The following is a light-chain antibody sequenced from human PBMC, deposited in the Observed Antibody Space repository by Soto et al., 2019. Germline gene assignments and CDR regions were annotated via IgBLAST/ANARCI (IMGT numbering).Light chain of an antibody. CDR3: AAWDDSLHGPV. J-gene: IGLJ2*01. Sequence: QSVLTQPPSASGTPGQRVTISCSRSSSNIGSNTVSWYQQLPGTAPKLLMYTNNQRPSGVPDRFSGSKSGTSASLAISGLQSEDEADYYCAAWDDSLHGPVFGGGTKLTVL. V-gene: IGLV1-44*01. CDR1: SSNIGSNT. CDR2: TNN.